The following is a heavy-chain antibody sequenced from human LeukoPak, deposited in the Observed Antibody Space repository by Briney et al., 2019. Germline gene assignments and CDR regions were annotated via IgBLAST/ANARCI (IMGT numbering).Heavy chain of an antibody. CDR1: GDSVSSHTSA. Sequence: SQTLSLTCAISGDSVSSHTSAWNWIRQSPSRGLEWLGRTYYRSKLYHDYAVSVRSRISINPDTSKNQFSLQLSSVTPEDTAVYYCARDLAYNYGMDVWGQGTTVTVSS. CDR2: TYYRSKLYH. CDR3: ARDLAYNYGMDV. J-gene: IGHJ6*02. V-gene: IGHV6-1*01.